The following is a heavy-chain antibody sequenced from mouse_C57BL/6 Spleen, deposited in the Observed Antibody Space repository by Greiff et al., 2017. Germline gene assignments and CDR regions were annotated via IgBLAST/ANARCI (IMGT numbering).Heavy chain of an antibody. Sequence: EVQLQQSVAELVRPGASVKLSCTASGFNIKNTYMHWVKQRPEQGLEWIGSIDPANGNTKYAPKFQGKATITADTSSNTAYLQLSSLTSEDTAIYYWARGYDYDEGYYYAMDYWGQGTSVTVSS. CDR3: ARGYDYDEGYYYAMDY. J-gene: IGHJ4*01. CDR1: GFNIKNTY. CDR2: IDPANGNT. D-gene: IGHD2-4*01. V-gene: IGHV14-3*01.